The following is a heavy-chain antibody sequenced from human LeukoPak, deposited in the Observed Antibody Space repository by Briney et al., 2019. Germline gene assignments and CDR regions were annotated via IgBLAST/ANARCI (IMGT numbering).Heavy chain of an antibody. V-gene: IGHV3-21*01. CDR2: ISSSSSYI. Sequence: GGSLRLSCAASGFTFSSYSMNWVRQAPGKGLEWVSSISSSSSYIYYADSVKGRFTISRDNAKNSLYLQMNSLRAEDTAVYYCAREVDGIAVAGNDYSDYWGQGTLVTVSS. CDR3: AREVDGIAVAGNDYSDY. D-gene: IGHD6-19*01. CDR1: GFTFSSYS. J-gene: IGHJ4*02.